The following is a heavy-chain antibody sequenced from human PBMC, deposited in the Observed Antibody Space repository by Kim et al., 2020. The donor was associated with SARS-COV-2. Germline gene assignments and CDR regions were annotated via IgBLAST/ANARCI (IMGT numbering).Heavy chain of an antibody. V-gene: IGHV3-7*01. CDR2: IKQDGSEK. J-gene: IGHJ4*02. D-gene: IGHD6-19*01. CDR3: ARRSGWDATFDY. CDR1: GFTFSSHW. Sequence: GGSLRLSCAASGFTFSSHWMNWVRQAPGKGLEWVASIKQDGSEKYYVDSLKGRFTISRDNAKNSLYLQMNTLRGEDTGVYYCARRSGWDATFDYWGQGTLVTVSS.